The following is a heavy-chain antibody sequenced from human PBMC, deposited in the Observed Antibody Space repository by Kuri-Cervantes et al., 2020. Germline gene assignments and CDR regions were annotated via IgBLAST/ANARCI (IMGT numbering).Heavy chain of an antibody. Sequence: SQTLSLTCAVSGGSISSGGYSWSWIRQPPGKGLEWIGHIYHSGSTYYNPSLKSRVTISVDRSKNQFSLKLSSVTAADTAVYYCARDDAGDYGWFDPWGQGTLVTVSS. D-gene: IGHD4-17*01. CDR1: GGSISSGGYS. V-gene: IGHV4-30-2*01. CDR2: IYHSGST. CDR3: ARDDAGDYGWFDP. J-gene: IGHJ5*02.